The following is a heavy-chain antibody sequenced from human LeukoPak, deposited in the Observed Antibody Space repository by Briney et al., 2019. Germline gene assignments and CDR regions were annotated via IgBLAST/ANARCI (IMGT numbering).Heavy chain of an antibody. CDR1: GFTFSSYA. J-gene: IGHJ4*02. V-gene: IGHV3-23*01. CDR3: AKRLVAAGPYFDY. Sequence: PGGSLRLSCAASGFTFSSYAMSWVRQAPGKGLEWVSAISGSGSSTYYADSVKGRFTISRDNSENTLFLQMNSLRAEDTAVYYCAKRLVAAGPYFDYWGQGTLVTVSS. CDR2: ISGSGSST. D-gene: IGHD6-13*01.